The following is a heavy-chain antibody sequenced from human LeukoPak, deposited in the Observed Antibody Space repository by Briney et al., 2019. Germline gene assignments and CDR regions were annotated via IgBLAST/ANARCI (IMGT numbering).Heavy chain of an antibody. CDR1: GFTFTKYA. D-gene: IGHD2-2*01. Sequence: GGSLRLSCLASGFTFTKYAMDWVRQAPGKGLEWVASISYDDTNKAYSDSVKGRFTVSRDTSNNTLYLQMNSLRAEDTGVYYCARDCSSATCYAAFDYWGQGTLVTVSS. J-gene: IGHJ4*02. CDR2: ISYDDTNK. CDR3: ARDCSSATCYAAFDY. V-gene: IGHV3-30-3*01.